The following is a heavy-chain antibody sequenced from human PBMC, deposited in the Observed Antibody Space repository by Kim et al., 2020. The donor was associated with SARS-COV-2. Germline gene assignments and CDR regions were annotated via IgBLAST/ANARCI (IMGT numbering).Heavy chain of an antibody. J-gene: IGHJ6*02. CDR1: GFTFSDYY. V-gene: IGHV3-11*04. CDR3: ARAAAGGGSYYYYYGLDV. CDR2: ISSSGSTI. Sequence: GGSLRLSCAASGFTFSDYYMSWIRQAPGKGLEWVSYISSSGSTIYYADSVKGRFTISRDNAKNSLHLQMNSLRAEDTAVYYCARAAAGGGSYYYYYGLDVWGQGTTVTVSS. D-gene: IGHD6-13*01.